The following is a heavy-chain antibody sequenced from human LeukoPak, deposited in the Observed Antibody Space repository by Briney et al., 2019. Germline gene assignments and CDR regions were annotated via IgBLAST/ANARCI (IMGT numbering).Heavy chain of an antibody. D-gene: IGHD1-26*01. V-gene: IGHV1-46*01. J-gene: IGHJ4*02. Sequence: ASVKVSCKASGYTFTSYYIHWVRQAPGQGLEWMGIINPSGGSTSYAQKFQGRVTMTRDTSTSTLYMELSSLRSEDTAVYYCASPQRVGAWAFDYWGQGTLVTVSS. CDR3: ASPQRVGAWAFDY. CDR1: GYTFTSYY. CDR2: INPSGGST.